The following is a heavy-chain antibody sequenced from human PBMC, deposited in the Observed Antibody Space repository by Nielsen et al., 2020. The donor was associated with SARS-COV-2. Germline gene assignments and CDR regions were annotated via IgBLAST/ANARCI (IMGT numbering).Heavy chain of an antibody. V-gene: IGHV4-39*06. CDR2: VYHGGDT. D-gene: IGHD6-13*01. Sequence: SETLSLTCNVSGGSIRSNFHYWAWIRQPPGRGLEWIGHVYHGGDTDYSPSLQSRVTISVDTSKNQFTLRLKSVTAADTAVYFCAREERHQQMATDYWGQGNLVTVTS. CDR3: AREERHQQMATDY. CDR1: GGSIRSNFHY. J-gene: IGHJ4*02.